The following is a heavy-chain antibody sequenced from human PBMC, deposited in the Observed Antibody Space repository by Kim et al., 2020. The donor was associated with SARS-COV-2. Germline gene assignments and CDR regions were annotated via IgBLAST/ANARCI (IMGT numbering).Heavy chain of an antibody. D-gene: IGHD3-10*01. CDR3: VKSVGEYYYYYGLDV. CDR2: ISGSGGSS. J-gene: IGHJ6*02. V-gene: IGHV3-23*01. Sequence: GGSLRLSCAASGFVFMNYAMTWVRQAPGKGLEWVSGISGSGGSSYYADSVKGRFTISRDNSKDTVYLEMNSLRADDTAVAYCVKSVGEYYYYYGLDVCG. CDR1: GFVFMNYA.